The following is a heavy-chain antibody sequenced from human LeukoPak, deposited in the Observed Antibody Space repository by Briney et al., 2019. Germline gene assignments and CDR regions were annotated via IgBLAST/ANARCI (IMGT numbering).Heavy chain of an antibody. CDR2: ISYDGTNK. CDR3: AKAHAKIAAAGLDG. J-gene: IGHJ4*02. V-gene: IGHV3-30*18. D-gene: IGHD6-13*01. CDR1: GFTVSTNY. Sequence: PGGSLRLSCAASGFTVSTNYMSWVRQAPGKGLEWVAVISYDGTNKYYADSVRGRFTISRDRSRNTLYLEMNSLRAEDTAVFYCAKAHAKIAAAGLDGWGQGTLVTVSS.